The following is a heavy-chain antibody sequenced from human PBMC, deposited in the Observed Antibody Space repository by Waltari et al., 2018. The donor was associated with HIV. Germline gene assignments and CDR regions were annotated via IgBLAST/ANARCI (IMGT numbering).Heavy chain of an antibody. CDR2: INTNTGNP. J-gene: IGHJ2*01. D-gene: IGHD2-2*01. Sequence: QVQLAQSGPELKKPGPSVKVSCKASGATFTSYALNCVRQAHGQGLEWMGWINTNTGNPTYAQGFTGRFVFSLDTSVSTAYLQISSLKAEDTAVYYCARDRLVVPAAMQGWYFDLWGRGTLVTVSS. CDR1: GATFTSYA. V-gene: IGHV7-4-1*02. CDR3: ARDRLVVPAAMQGWYFDL.